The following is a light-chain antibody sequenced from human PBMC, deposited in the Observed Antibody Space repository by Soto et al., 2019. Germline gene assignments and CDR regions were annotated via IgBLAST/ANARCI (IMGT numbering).Light chain of an antibody. CDR1: QTISGTY. CDR2: SSS. V-gene: IGKV3-20*01. Sequence: EIVLTKSPGTPSLSPGERATLSCRASQTISGTYLAWYQQKPGQAPRLLIYSSSSRAAGVSDRFSGSGSGTDFSLTISRLEPEDFAMYYCQQYGRSPTWTFGQGTKVDIK. J-gene: IGKJ1*01. CDR3: QQYGRSPTWT.